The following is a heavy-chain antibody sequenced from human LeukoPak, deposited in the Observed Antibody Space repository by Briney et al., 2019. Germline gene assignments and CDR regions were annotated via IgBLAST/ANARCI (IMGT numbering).Heavy chain of an antibody. D-gene: IGHD3-16*01. J-gene: IGHJ4*02. V-gene: IGHV4-39*01. CDR3: ARHAYVSGDY. CDR1: GGSISSRSYY. Sequence: SETLSLTCTVSGGSISSRSYYWGWIRQPPGKGLEWIGSIYYSGSTYYNPSLKSRVTISVDTSKNQFSLKLSSVTAADTAVYYCARHAYVSGDYWGQGTLVTVSS. CDR2: IYYSGST.